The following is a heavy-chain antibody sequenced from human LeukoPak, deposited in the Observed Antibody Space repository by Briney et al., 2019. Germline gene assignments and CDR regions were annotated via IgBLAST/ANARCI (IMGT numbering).Heavy chain of an antibody. CDR2: ISYDGTKK. Sequence: GGSLRLSCAASRFTFSLYTMHWVRQAPGKGLEWVAAISYDGTKKYYVDSVKGRFTIARDNSKNTLSLQMSSLRAEDTAMYYCARVSHGMDVWGQGTTVTVSS. CDR1: RFTFSLYT. J-gene: IGHJ6*02. V-gene: IGHV3-30*04. CDR3: ARVSHGMDV.